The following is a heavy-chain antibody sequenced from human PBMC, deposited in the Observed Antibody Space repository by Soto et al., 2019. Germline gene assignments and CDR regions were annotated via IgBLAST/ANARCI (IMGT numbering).Heavy chain of an antibody. Sequence: ASVKVSCKAPGYTFTGYYMHWVRQAPGQGLEWMGWINPNSGGTNYAQKFQGWVTMTRDTSISTAYMELSRLRSDDTAVYYCARGNSRPYYYYYYMDVWGKGTTVTVSS. CDR1: GYTFTGYY. D-gene: IGHD2-21*01. CDR3: ARGNSRPYYYYYYMDV. V-gene: IGHV1-2*04. CDR2: INPNSGGT. J-gene: IGHJ6*03.